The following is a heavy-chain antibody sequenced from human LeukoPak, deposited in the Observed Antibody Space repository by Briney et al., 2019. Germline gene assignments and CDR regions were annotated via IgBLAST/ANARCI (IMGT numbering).Heavy chain of an antibody. CDR1: GFTFSSYG. J-gene: IGHJ5*02. D-gene: IGHD2-15*01. Sequence: PGGSLRLSCAASGFTFSSYGMHWVRQAPGKGLEWVAVINGSGGSTYYADSVKGRFTISRDNSKNTLYLHMNSLRAEDTALYYCAKLRGIPTWGQGTLVIVSS. CDR2: INGSGGST. V-gene: IGHV3-23*01. CDR3: AKLRGIPT.